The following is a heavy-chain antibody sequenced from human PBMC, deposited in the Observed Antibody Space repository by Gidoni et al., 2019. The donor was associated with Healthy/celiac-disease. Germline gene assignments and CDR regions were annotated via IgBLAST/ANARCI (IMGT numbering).Heavy chain of an antibody. V-gene: IGHV1-69*01. CDR2: IIPIFGTA. Sequence: QVQLMPSGAEGKKRGASVKVSCKASGGTFISYAISWVRQAPGQGLEWMGGIIPIFGTANYAQKFQGRVTITADESTSTAYMELSSLRSEDTAVYYCARGGGGSYYFDYWGQGTLVTVSS. D-gene: IGHD2-15*01. CDR1: GGTFISYA. CDR3: ARGGGGSYYFDY. J-gene: IGHJ4*02.